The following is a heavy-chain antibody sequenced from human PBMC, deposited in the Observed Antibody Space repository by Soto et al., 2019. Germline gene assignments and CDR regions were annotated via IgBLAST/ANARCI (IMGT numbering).Heavy chain of an antibody. CDR1: GFTFSSNA. Sequence: EVQMLESGGGLVQPGGSLRLSCEASGFTFSSNAMSWVRQAPGKGLEWFAAISSSGASAYYADSVKGRFTISRDNSKNTLNLQLNSLRAEDTAVYFCAKDPWLGELSVYWGQGTLVTVSS. V-gene: IGHV3-23*01. CDR2: ISSSGASA. CDR3: AKDPWLGELSVY. J-gene: IGHJ4*02. D-gene: IGHD3-10*01.